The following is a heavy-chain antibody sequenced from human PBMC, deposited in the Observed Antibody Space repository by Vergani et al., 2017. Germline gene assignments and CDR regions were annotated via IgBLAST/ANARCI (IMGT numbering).Heavy chain of an antibody. J-gene: IGHJ4*02. CDR3: VKDRGASIGFDD. CDR1: EFTFSNYA. Sequence: EVQLLESVGGLVQPGGSLRLTCAASEFTFSNYAMNWVRQAPGKGLEWVSGISGSGVSAYYTDSVKGRFTISRDNSKNMLYLQMDSLRPEDTAMFYCVKDRGASIGFDDWGQGTQVTVSS. V-gene: IGHV3-23*01. D-gene: IGHD2-2*01. CDR2: ISGSGVSA.